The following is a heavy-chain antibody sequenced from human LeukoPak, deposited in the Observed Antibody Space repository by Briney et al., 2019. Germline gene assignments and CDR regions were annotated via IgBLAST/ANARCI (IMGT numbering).Heavy chain of an antibody. CDR3: ARVFWSATSYYFEY. Sequence: GGSLRLSCAVSEFTFSRYWMSWVRQAPGKGLDWVATIKQDGSEKYYVDSVEGRFTISRDNSKNSLYLQMDSLRAEDTAVYYCARVFWSATSYYFEYSGQGALVTVSS. CDR2: IKQDGSEK. J-gene: IGHJ4*02. V-gene: IGHV3-7*05. D-gene: IGHD3-3*01. CDR1: EFTFSRYW.